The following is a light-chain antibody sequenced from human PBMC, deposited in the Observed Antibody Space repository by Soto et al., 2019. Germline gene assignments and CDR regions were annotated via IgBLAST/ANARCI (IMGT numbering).Light chain of an antibody. CDR2: AAS. J-gene: IGKJ5*01. Sequence: DIQMTQSPSSLSASIRDGVTITCRASQSINSYLSWYQQKPGKAPKLLISAASNLQSGVPSRFSGSGSGTDFTLTISSLQPEDFATYYCQQSFSTLLITFGQGTRLEIK. V-gene: IGKV1-39*01. CDR1: QSINSY. CDR3: QQSFSTLLIT.